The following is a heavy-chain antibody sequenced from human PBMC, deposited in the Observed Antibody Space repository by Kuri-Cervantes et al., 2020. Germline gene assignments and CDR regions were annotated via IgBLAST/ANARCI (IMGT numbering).Heavy chain of an antibody. CDR1: GFTFSNYW. V-gene: IGHV3-74*01. D-gene: IGHD4-11*01. CDR3: ARRGTVTTFPGDY. CDR2: LTPDGSST. J-gene: IGHJ4*02. Sequence: GESLKISCASSGFTFSNYWMHWVRQAPGKGLVWVSRLTPDGSSTNYADSVKGRFTISRDNAKNSLYLQMNSLRAEDTAVYYCARRGTVTTFPGDYWGQGTLVTVSS.